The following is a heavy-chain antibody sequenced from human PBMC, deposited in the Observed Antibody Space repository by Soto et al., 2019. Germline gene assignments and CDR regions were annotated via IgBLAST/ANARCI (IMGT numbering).Heavy chain of an antibody. J-gene: IGHJ4*02. CDR2: ISPNNGKT. V-gene: IGHV1-18*01. Sequence: QLQLVQSGGEVKKPGASVKVSCKSSGYSLGSYGISWVRQAPGQGLEWKGWISPNNGKTNYAQKFEDRVTMTTDTSTTITYMELKSLRSDDTAVYYCASEANGVGDHWGQGTLVTVSS. CDR3: ASEANGVGDH. D-gene: IGHD3-3*01. CDR1: GYSLGSYG.